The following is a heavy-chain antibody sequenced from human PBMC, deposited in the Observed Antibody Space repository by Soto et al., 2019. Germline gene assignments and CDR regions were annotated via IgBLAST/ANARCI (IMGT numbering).Heavy chain of an antibody. Sequence: SETLSLTCTVSGGSISSGDYYWSWIRQPPGKGLEWIGYIYYSGSTYYNPSLKSRVTISVDTSKNQFSLKLSSVTAADTAVYYCARARPSITMIVVGWFDPWGQGTLVTVSS. J-gene: IGHJ5*02. V-gene: IGHV4-30-4*01. CDR3: ARARPSITMIVVGWFDP. CDR1: GGSISSGDYY. CDR2: IYYSGST. D-gene: IGHD3-22*01.